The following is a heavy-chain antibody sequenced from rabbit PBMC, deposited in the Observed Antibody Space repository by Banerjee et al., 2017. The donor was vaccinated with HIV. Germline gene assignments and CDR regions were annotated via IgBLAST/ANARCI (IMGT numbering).Heavy chain of an antibody. V-gene: IGHV1S40*01. D-gene: IGHD3-1*01. Sequence: QELVESGGGLVQPGESLKLSCKASEFDFSSGYDMCWVRQAPGKGLEWIACIYAGSGNTYYASWAKGRFTISKASSTTVTLQMTSLTDADTATYFCARRDAGYGWNFGLWGPGTLVTVS. CDR2: IYAGSGNT. CDR1: EFDFSSGYD. J-gene: IGHJ6*01. CDR3: ARRDAGYGWNFGL.